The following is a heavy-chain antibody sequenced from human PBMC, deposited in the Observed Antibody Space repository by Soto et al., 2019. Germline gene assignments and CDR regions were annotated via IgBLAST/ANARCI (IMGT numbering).Heavy chain of an antibody. CDR3: AKDRLNSITGTTTLDY. CDR2: ISGSGGST. J-gene: IGHJ4*02. Sequence: EVQLLESGGGLVQPGGSLRLSCAASGFTFSSYAMSWVRQAPGKGLEWVSAISGSGGSTYYADSVKGRFTISRDNSKHTLYLQMNSLRAEDTAVYYCAKDRLNSITGTTTLDYWGQGTLVTVSS. CDR1: GFTFSSYA. V-gene: IGHV3-23*01. D-gene: IGHD1-7*01.